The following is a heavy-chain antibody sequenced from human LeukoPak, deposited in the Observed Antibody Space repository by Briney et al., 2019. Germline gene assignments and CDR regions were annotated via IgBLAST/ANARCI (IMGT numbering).Heavy chain of an antibody. CDR2: IYYSGST. V-gene: IGHV4-59*01. D-gene: IGHD3-22*01. J-gene: IGHJ2*01. CDR3: ARSYGVVVIGWYFDL. Sequence: PSETLSLTCTISGGSISSYYWSWIRQPPGKGLEWIGYIYYSGSTNYNPSLKSRVTISVDTSKNQFSLKLSSVTAADTAVYYCARSYGVVVIGWYFDLWGRGTLVTVSS. CDR1: GGSISSYY.